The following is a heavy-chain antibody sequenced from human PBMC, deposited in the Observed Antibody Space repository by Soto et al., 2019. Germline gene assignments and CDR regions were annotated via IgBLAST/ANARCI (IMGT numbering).Heavy chain of an antibody. CDR1: GFTFSSYA. J-gene: IGHJ4*02. Sequence: EVQLLESGGSLKQPGGSLRLSCAASGFTFSSYAMSWVRQAPGKGLEWVSSISAGGDSTYYADSVKGRFTITRDNSKNTLYMQMNSLRAADTAVYYCAKDHGYAGGWHTYYYFDSWGQGTLVTVSS. D-gene: IGHD6-19*01. V-gene: IGHV3-23*01. CDR2: ISAGGDST. CDR3: AKDHGYAGGWHTYYYFDS.